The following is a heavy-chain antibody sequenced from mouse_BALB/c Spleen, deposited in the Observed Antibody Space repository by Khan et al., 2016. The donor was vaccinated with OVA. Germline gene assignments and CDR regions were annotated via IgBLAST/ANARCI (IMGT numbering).Heavy chain of an antibody. CDR1: GYTFTNYY. Sequence: QVQLQQSGPELVKPGASVRISCKTSGYTFTNYYIHWVKQRPGQGLEWIGWIYPGNVNTKYNERFAGKATLTADKSSSTAYMQLSSLTSEDSAAYCSGRAGYSSRIYTMDYWGQGTSVTVSS. V-gene: IGHV1S56*01. CDR3: GRAGYSSRIYTMDY. CDR2: IYPGNVNT. J-gene: IGHJ4*01. D-gene: IGHD1-1*01.